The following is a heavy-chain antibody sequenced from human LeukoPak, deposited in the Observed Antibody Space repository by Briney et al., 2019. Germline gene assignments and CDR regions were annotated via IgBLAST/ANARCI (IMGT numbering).Heavy chain of an antibody. D-gene: IGHD3-9*01. Sequence: ASVKVSCKASGYTFTSYAMHWVRQAPGQRLEWTGWINAGNGNTKYSQKFQGRVTMTEDTSTDTAYMELSSLRSEDTAVYYCAADSRHNLYDILTGYSLYYYYMDVWGKGTTVTVSS. CDR2: INAGNGNT. CDR3: AADSRHNLYDILTGYSLYYYYMDV. J-gene: IGHJ6*03. V-gene: IGHV1-3*01. CDR1: GYTFTSYA.